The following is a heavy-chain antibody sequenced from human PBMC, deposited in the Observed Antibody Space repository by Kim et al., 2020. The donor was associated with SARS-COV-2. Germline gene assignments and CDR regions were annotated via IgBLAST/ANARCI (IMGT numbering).Heavy chain of an antibody. V-gene: IGHV4-31*03. CDR3: ARRGGPGGWFDP. CDR1: GGSISSGGYY. D-gene: IGHD3-10*01. Sequence: SETLSLTCTVSGGSISSGGYYWSWIRQHPGKGLEWIGYIYYSGSTYYNPSLKSRVIISVDTSKNQFSLKLSSVTAADTAIYYCARRGGPGGWFDPWGQGTLVTVSS. CDR2: IYYSGST. J-gene: IGHJ5*02.